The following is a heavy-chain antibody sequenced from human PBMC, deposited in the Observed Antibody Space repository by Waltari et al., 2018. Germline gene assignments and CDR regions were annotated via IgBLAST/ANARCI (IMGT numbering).Heavy chain of an antibody. V-gene: IGHV4-34*01. CDR1: GGSFSGYY. D-gene: IGHD6-13*01. CDR3: ARRIAAAGSHFDY. J-gene: IGHJ4*01. CDR2: INHSGST. Sequence: QVQLQQWGAGLLKPSETLSLTCAVYGGSFSGYYWSWIRQPPGKGLEWIGEINHSGSTNYNPSLKSGVTISVDTSKNQFSLKLSSVTAADTAVYYCARRIAAAGSHFDYWGQEPWSPSPQ.